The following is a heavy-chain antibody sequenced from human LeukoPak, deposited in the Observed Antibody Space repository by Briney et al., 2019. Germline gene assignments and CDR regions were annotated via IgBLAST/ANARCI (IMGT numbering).Heavy chain of an antibody. CDR3: AREGMYSSSSGPPVY. CDR2: TYSGGST. Sequence: GGSLRLSCAASGFTVSSNYMSWVRQAPGKGLEWVSVTYSGGSTYYADSVKGRFTISRDNSKNTLYLQMNSLRAEDTAVYYCAREGMYSSSSGPPVYWGQGTLVTVSS. J-gene: IGHJ4*02. CDR1: GFTVSSNY. D-gene: IGHD6-6*01. V-gene: IGHV3-66*01.